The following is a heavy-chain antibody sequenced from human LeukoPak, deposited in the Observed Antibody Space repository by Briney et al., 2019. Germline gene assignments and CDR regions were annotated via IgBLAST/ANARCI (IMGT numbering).Heavy chain of an antibody. V-gene: IGHV1-8*01. J-gene: IGHJ5*02. CDR1: GYTFTSYD. Sequence: GASVKVSCKASGYTFTSYDINWVRQATGQGLEWMGWMNPNSGNTGYAQKFQGRVTMTRNTSISTAYMELSSLRSEDTAVYYCARGVPAAKGRRRWFDPWGQGTLVTVSS. CDR3: ARGVPAAKGRRRWFDP. D-gene: IGHD2-2*01. CDR2: MNPNSGNT.